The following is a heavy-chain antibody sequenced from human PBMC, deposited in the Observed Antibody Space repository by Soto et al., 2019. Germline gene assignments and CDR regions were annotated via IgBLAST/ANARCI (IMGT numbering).Heavy chain of an antibody. CDR2: ISAYNGHT. V-gene: IGHV1-18*01. J-gene: IGHJ3*02. CDR3: ARDSFPDKAMVTWAFDI. Sequence: QVQLVQSGAEVKRPGASVRVSCKASGYTFASYGISWVRQAPGQGLEWMAWISAYNGHTNYSQSLQGRVLITTDTSTNTAYMDLRRLRSDDTAVYYCARDSFPDKAMVTWAFDIWGQGTMVTVSS. D-gene: IGHD5-18*01. CDR1: GYTFASYG.